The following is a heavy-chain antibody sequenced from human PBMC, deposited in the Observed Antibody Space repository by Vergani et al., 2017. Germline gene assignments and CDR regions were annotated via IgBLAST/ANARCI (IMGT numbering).Heavy chain of an antibody. Sequence: QVQLVQSGAEVKKPGASVKVSCKASGYTFTRYGISWVRQAPGQGLEWMGWISAYNGNTNYAQKLQGRVTMTTDTSTSTAYMELRSLRSDDTAVYYCAREGAYYDFWSGGPLDYWGQGTLVTVSS. CDR2: ISAYNGNT. J-gene: IGHJ4*02. CDR3: AREGAYYDFWSGGPLDY. CDR1: GYTFTRYG. V-gene: IGHV1-18*04. D-gene: IGHD3-3*01.